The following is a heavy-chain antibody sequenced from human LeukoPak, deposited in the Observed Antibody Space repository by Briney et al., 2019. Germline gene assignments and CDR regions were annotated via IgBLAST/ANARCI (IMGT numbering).Heavy chain of an antibody. CDR3: ARQGSKVYYYGSEIFDY. V-gene: IGHV1-69*04. J-gene: IGHJ4*02. CDR2: IIPILGIA. CDR1: GDTFSSYA. D-gene: IGHD3-10*01. Sequence: SVKVSCKASGDTFSSYAISWVRQAPGQGLEWMGRIIPILGIANYAQKFQGRVTITADKSTSTAYMELSSLRSEDTAVYYCARQGSKVYYYGSEIFDYWGQGTLVTVSS.